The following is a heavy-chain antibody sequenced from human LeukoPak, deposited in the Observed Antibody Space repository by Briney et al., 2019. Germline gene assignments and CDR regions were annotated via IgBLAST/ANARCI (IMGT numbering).Heavy chain of an antibody. CDR3: ARRPLRVYGWEPHGAYYFDY. D-gene: IGHD1-26*01. V-gene: IGHV4-39*01. CDR2: IYYSGST. CDR1: GGSISSSSYY. Sequence: PSETLSLTCTVSGGSISSSSYYWGWIRQPPGKGLEWIGSIYYSGSTYYNPSLKSRVTISVDTSKNQFSLKLSSVTAADTAVYYCARRPLRVYGWEPHGAYYFDYWGQGTLVTVSS. J-gene: IGHJ4*02.